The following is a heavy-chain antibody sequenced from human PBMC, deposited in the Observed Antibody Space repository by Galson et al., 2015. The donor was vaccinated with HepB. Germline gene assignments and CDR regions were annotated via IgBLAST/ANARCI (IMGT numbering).Heavy chain of an antibody. CDR3: ARDRITMVRGVIRGRNWFDP. CDR2: INTNTGNP. J-gene: IGHJ5*02. CDR1: GYTFTSYA. V-gene: IGHV7-4-1*02. D-gene: IGHD3-10*01. Sequence: SCKASGYTFTSYAMNWVRQAPGQGLEWMGWINTNTGNPTYAQGFTGRFVFSLDTSVSTAYLQISSLKAEDTAVYYCARDRITMVRGVIRGRNWFDPWGQGTLVTVSS.